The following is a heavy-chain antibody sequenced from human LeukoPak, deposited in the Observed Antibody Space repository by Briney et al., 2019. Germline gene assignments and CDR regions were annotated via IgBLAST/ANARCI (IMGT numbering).Heavy chain of an antibody. CDR3: ARADYGSYYYGMDV. CDR2: IKQDGSEK. D-gene: IGHD4-17*01. Sequence: GGSLRLSCAASGFTFSSYWMSWVRQAPGKGLEWVAYIKQDGSEKYYVDSVKGRFTISRDNAKNSLYLQMNSLRAEDTAVYYCARADYGSYYYGMDVWGQGTTVTVSS. V-gene: IGHV3-7*04. J-gene: IGHJ6*02. CDR1: GFTFSSYW.